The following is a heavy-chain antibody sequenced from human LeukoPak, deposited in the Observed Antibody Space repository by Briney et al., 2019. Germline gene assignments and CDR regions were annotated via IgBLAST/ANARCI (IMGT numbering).Heavy chain of an antibody. CDR3: ARDWGCTNGVCYHFDY. V-gene: IGHV3-66*02. CDR2: IYSGGST. D-gene: IGHD2-8*01. Sequence: PGGSLRLSCAASGFTVSSNYMSWVRQAPGKGLGWVSVIYSGGSTYYADSVKGRFTISRDNSRNTLYLQMHSLRAEDTAVYYCARDWGCTNGVCYHFDYWGQGTLVTVSS. CDR1: GFTVSSNY. J-gene: IGHJ4*02.